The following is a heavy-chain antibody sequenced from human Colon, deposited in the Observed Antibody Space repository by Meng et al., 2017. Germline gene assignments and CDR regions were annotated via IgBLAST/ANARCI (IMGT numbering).Heavy chain of an antibody. D-gene: IGHD2-21*02. CDR3: ASRPAAFRTYYFDY. V-gene: IGHV4-4*02. CDR2: IYHIGTT. J-gene: IGHJ4*02. CDR1: GGSMPSNKC. Sequence: VSVVESGLGLVKPSGPFSLSGAFSGGSMPSNKCRSWVRQPPGKGLEWIGEIYHIGTTNYSASLKSRVTISVDRSNNQFSLNLRSLTAADTATYYCASRPAAFRTYYFDYWGQGTLVTVSS.